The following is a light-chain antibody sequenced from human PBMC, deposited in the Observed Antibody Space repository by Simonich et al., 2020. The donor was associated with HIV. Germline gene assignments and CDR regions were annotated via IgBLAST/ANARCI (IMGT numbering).Light chain of an antibody. Sequence: DIVMTQSPDSLAVSLGERATINCKSSQSVLYSSNNKNYLAWYQPKPGHPPNLLIYWASTRESGVPDRCSASGSGTDFTLTISSLQAEDVAIYYCQQYYSTPPTFGQGTKVEIK. J-gene: IGKJ1*01. CDR2: WAS. CDR1: QSVLYSSNNKNY. CDR3: QQYYSTPPT. V-gene: IGKV4-1*01.